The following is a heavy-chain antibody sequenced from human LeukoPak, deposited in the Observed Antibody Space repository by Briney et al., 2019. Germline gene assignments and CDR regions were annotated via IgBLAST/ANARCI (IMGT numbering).Heavy chain of an antibody. Sequence: SQTLSLTCTVSGGSISSGDSYWSWIRQPPGRGLEWIGYIYYSGNTYYNPSLKSRVTISVDTSKNQFSLKLSSVTAADTAVYYCARTSDTAMVGNFDYWGQETLVTVSS. J-gene: IGHJ4*02. V-gene: IGHV4-30-4*01. D-gene: IGHD5-18*01. CDR1: GGSISSGDSY. CDR3: ARTSDTAMVGNFDY. CDR2: IYYSGNT.